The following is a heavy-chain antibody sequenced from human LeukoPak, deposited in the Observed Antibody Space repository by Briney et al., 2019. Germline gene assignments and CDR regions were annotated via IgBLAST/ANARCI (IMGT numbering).Heavy chain of an antibody. CDR1: GFSFISYG. CDR3: AKRPSDYGDYVSYFDY. CDR2: ISDDGRRK. J-gene: IGHJ4*02. Sequence: SGGSLRLSCAASGFSFISYGMHWVRQAPGKGLEWVGVISDDGRRKDYADSVKGRFTISRDNSKDTLYLQMNSLRGEDTAVYYCAKRPSDYGDYVSYFDYWGQGTLVTVSS. V-gene: IGHV3-30*18. D-gene: IGHD4-17*01.